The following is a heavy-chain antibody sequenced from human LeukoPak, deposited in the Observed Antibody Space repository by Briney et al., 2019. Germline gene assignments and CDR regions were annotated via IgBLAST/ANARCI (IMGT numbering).Heavy chain of an antibody. D-gene: IGHD2-2*02. CDR3: ARGLVVVVPAAILVY. V-gene: IGHV1-2*02. Sequence: GASVKVSCEASGYTFTGYYMHWVRQAPGQGLEWMGWINPNSGGTNYAQKFQGRVTMTRDTSISTAYMELSRLRSDDTAVYYCARGLVVVVPAAILVYWGQGTLVTVSS. CDR2: INPNSGGT. CDR1: GYTFTGYY. J-gene: IGHJ4*02.